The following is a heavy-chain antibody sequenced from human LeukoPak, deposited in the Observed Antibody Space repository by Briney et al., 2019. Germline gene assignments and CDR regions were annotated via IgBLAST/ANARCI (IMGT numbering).Heavy chain of an antibody. CDR3: ARRSSSWFGVFDI. J-gene: IGHJ3*02. CDR1: GYSFSTYW. CDR2: IYPADSES. D-gene: IGHD6-13*01. Sequence: GESLQISCQGSGYSFSTYWIGWVRQMPGKGLEWMGTIYPADSESKYSPSFQGQGTISADKAINTAYLQWNSLKTSDSAMYYCARRSSSWFGVFDIWGQGTKVTVSS. V-gene: IGHV5-51*01.